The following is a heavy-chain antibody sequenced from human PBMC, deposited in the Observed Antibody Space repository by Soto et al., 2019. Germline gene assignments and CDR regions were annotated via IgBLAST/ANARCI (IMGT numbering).Heavy chain of an antibody. CDR3: AIHLERGMNTGTTYGMGI. Sequence: SGEGCGSNVTRYRFCWVRQMPRKGLAWMGIIYPGDSDTRYSPSFQGQVTILADKSISTAYLQWSSLKASDTAMYYCAIHLERGMNTGTTYGMGIWGQATSGT. V-gene: IGHV5-51*01. CDR1: GSNVTRYR. J-gene: IGHJ6*01. D-gene: IGHD4-4*01. CDR2: IYPGDSDT.